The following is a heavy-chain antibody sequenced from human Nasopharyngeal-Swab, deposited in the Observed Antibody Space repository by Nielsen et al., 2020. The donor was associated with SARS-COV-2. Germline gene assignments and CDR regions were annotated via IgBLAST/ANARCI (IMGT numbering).Heavy chain of an antibody. D-gene: IGHD2-21*02. Sequence: GESLKISCAASGFTFSSYEMNWVRRAPGKGLEWVSHISSSGNTIYYADSVKGRFTISRDNAKKSLYLQMNSLKTEDTAVYYCTRCGGGCYSGRDYWGQGTLVTVSS. CDR3: TRCGGGCYSGRDY. V-gene: IGHV3-48*03. CDR1: GFTFSSYE. J-gene: IGHJ4*02. CDR2: ISSSGNTI.